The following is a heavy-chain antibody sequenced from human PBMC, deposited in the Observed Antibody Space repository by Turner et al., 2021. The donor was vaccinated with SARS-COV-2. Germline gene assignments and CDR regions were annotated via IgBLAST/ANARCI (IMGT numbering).Heavy chain of an antibody. J-gene: IGHJ4*02. CDR1: VFTFSSYG. CDR2: TSYDGSNK. D-gene: IGHD4-4*01. V-gene: IGHV3-30*18. CDR3: AKQQGLYSNPMYYFDY. Sequence: QVQLVESGGGVVQPGRSLRLFCVVSVFTFSSYGMHWVRHAPGKGLEWVAVTSYDGSNKSYADSVKGRFTISRDNSKNTLYLQMNSLRAEDTAVYYCAKQQGLYSNPMYYFDYWGQGTLVTVSS.